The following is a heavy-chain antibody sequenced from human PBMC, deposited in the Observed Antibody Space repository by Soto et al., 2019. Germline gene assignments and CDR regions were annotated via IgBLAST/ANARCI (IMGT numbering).Heavy chain of an antibody. D-gene: IGHD2-2*01. Sequence: QVQLVQSGAEVKKPGASVKVSCKASGYTFTSYGISWVRQAPGQGLEWMGWISAYNGNTNYAQKLQGRVTMTTDTAGSAAYMELGGVGSGDGAVYCGAGEGPPSLNGGQGTLVTVSS. V-gene: IGHV1-18*01. CDR2: ISAYNGNT. J-gene: IGHJ4*02. CDR3: AGEGPPSLN. CDR1: GYTFTSYG.